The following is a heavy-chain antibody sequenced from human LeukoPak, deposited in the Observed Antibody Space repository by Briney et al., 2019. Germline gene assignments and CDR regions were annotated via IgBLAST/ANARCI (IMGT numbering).Heavy chain of an antibody. V-gene: IGHV1-69*05. CDR1: GGTFSSYA. CDR2: IIPIFGTA. D-gene: IGHD3/OR15-3a*01. CDR3: ARGDDPYLDLFN. Sequence: ASVKVSCKASGGTFSSYAISWVRQAPGQGLEWMGGIIPIFGTANYAQKFQGRVTITTDESTSTAYMELSSLRSEDTAVYYCARGDDPYLDLFNWGQGTLVTVSS. J-gene: IGHJ4*02.